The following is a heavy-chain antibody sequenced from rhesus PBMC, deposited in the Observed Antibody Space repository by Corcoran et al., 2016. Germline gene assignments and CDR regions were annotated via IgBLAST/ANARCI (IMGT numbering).Heavy chain of an antibody. CDR2: IYGSGGGT. D-gene: IGHD3-16*01. CDR3: ARDLGYYSGSYYSFDY. CDR1: GGSISDDYY. J-gene: IGHJ4*01. V-gene: IGHV4-106*01. Sequence: QVQLQESGPGLVKPSETLSLTCAVSGGSISDDYYWSWIRQPPGKGLEWIGYIYGSGGGTNYNPSLKNRVTSSIDTSKNQFSLKLSSVTAADTAVYYCARDLGYYSGSYYSFDYWGQGVLVTVSS.